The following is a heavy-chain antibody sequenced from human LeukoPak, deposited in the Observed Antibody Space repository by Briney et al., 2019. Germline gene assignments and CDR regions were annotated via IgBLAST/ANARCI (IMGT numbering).Heavy chain of an antibody. Sequence: GRSLRLSCAASGFTFSSYGMHWVRQAPGKGLEWVAVIWYDGSNKYYADSVKGRFTISRDNSKNTLYLQMNSLRAEDTAVYYCARAGSAAAGHFYYYGMDVWGQGTTVTVSS. V-gene: IGHV3-33*01. D-gene: IGHD6-13*01. CDR1: GFTFSSYG. CDR2: IWYDGSNK. J-gene: IGHJ6*02. CDR3: ARAGSAAAGHFYYYGMDV.